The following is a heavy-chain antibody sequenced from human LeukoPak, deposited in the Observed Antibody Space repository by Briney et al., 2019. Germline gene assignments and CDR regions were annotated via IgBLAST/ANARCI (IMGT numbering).Heavy chain of an antibody. CDR1: GFTFSSYG. Sequence: GGPLRLSCAASGFTFSSYGMHWVRQAPGKGLEWVAVISYDGSNKYYADSVKGRFTISRDNSKNTLYLQMNSLRAEDTAVYYCARDTVTNYYYYYYMDVWGKGTTVTVSS. V-gene: IGHV3-30*03. J-gene: IGHJ6*03. CDR3: ARDTVTNYYYYYYMDV. D-gene: IGHD4-17*01. CDR2: ISYDGSNK.